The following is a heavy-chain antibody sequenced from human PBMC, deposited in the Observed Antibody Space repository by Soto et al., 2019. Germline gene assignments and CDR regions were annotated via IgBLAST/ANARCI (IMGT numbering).Heavy chain of an antibody. CDR1: GYTFTSYD. D-gene: IGHD6-19*01. J-gene: IGHJ5*02. CDR3: ASGGGAVAGYNWSAP. V-gene: IGHV1-8*01. CDR2: MNPNSGNT. Sequence: QVQLVQSGAEVKKPGASVKVSCKASGYTFTSYDINWVRQATGQGLEWMGWMNPNSGNTGYAQKFQGRVTMTRNTSTSTAYRELSSLRSADTAVYYCASGGGAVAGYNWSAPWGQGTLVTVSS.